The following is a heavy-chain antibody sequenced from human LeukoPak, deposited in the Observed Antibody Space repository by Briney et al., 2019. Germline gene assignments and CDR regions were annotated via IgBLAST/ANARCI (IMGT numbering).Heavy chain of an antibody. J-gene: IGHJ4*02. D-gene: IGHD3-22*01. CDR2: ISGSGGTT. CDR1: GFTFSTYA. CDR3: ARGITMIVVVANFDY. Sequence: PGGSLKLSCAASGFTFSTYAMSWVRQAPREGLEWVSAISGSGGTTYYADSVKGRLTISRDNSKNTLYLQMNSLRAEDTAVYYCARGITMIVVVANFDYWGQGTLVTVSS. V-gene: IGHV3-23*01.